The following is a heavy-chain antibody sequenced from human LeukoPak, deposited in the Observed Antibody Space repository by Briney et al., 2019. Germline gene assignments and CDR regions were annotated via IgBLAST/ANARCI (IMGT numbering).Heavy chain of an antibody. J-gene: IGHJ4*02. CDR1: GGSISSGGYS. CDR2: IYTSGST. V-gene: IGHV4-61*02. CDR3: ARQAVMSSFDY. Sequence: PSETLSLTCAVSGGSISSGGYSWSWIRQPAGKGLEWIGRIYTSGSTNYNPSLKSRVTMSVDTSKNQFSLKLSSVTAADTAVYYCARQAVMSSFDYWGQGTLVTVSS. D-gene: IGHD4-4*01.